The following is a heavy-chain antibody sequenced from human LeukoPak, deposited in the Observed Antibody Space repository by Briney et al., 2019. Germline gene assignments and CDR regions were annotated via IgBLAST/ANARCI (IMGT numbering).Heavy chain of an antibody. CDR1: GFIFDDYA. V-gene: IGHV3-9*01. CDR3: ATRDYFDY. Sequence: GGSLRLSCAASGFIFDDYAMHWVRQAPGKGLEWVSGTSWNSGSIGYADSVKGRFIISRDNAKNSLYLQMNSLRAEDTALYYCATRDYFDYWGQGTLVTVSS. J-gene: IGHJ4*02. CDR2: TSWNSGSI.